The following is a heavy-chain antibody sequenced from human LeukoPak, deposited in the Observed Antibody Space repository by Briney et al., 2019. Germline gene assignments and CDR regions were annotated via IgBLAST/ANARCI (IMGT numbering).Heavy chain of an antibody. CDR1: GGSISSGDYY. CDR3: AREGYYDSSGGDY. J-gene: IGHJ4*02. V-gene: IGHV4-30-4*08. Sequence: PSETLSLTCTVSGGSISSGDYYWSWIRQPPGKGLEWIGYIYYSGSTYYNPSLKSRVTISVDTSKNQFSLKLSSVTAADTAVYYCAREGYYDSSGGDYWGQGTLVTVSS. CDR2: IYYSGST. D-gene: IGHD3-22*01.